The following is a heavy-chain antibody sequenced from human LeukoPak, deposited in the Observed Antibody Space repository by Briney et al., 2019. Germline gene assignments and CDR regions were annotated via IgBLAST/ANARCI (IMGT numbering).Heavy chain of an antibody. V-gene: IGHV1-18*01. Sequence: ASVKVSCKASGFNFISYAISWVRQAPGQGLEWMGRVSAYSGDTNYAPKLQGRVTMTADTSTSTAYMELRSLRSDDTAVYYCARMAVSGRDNWFDPWGPGSLVTVSS. J-gene: IGHJ5*02. D-gene: IGHD6-19*01. CDR2: VSAYSGDT. CDR1: GFNFISYA. CDR3: ARMAVSGRDNWFDP.